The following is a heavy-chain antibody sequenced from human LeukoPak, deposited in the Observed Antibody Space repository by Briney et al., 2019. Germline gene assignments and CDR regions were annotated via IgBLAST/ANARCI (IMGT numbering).Heavy chain of an antibody. Sequence: GASVKVSCKASGYTFTSYGISWVRQAPGQGLEWMGWISAYNGNTNYAQKLQGRVTMTTDTSTSTAYMELRSLRSDDTAVYYCARGGKLRYFDWLSPGGHNWFDPWGQGTLVTVSS. D-gene: IGHD3-9*01. CDR1: GYTFTSYG. J-gene: IGHJ5*02. CDR2: ISAYNGNT. CDR3: ARGGKLRYFDWLSPGGHNWFDP. V-gene: IGHV1-18*01.